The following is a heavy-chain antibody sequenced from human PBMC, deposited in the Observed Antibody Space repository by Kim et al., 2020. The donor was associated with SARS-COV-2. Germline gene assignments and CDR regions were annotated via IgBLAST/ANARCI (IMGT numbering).Heavy chain of an antibody. CDR3: AGCWGGYGGTTYYYYGMDV. D-gene: IGHD4-17*01. CDR1: GGTFSSYA. CDR2: IIPIFGTA. V-gene: IGHV1-69*13. Sequence: SVKVSCKASGGTFSSYAISWVRQAPGQGLEWMGGIIPIFGTANYAQKFQGRVTITADESTSTAYMELSSLRSEDTAVYYCAGCWGGYGGTTYYYYGMDVWGQGTTVTVSS. J-gene: IGHJ6*02.